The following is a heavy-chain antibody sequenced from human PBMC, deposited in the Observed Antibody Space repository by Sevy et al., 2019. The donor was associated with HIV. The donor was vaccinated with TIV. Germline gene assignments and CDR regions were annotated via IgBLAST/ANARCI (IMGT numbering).Heavy chain of an antibody. V-gene: IGHV4-4*02. CDR1: GGSISSSNW. CDR2: LYQSGST. D-gene: IGHD3-3*01. Sequence: SETLSLTCAVSGGSISSSNWWSWVRQPPGKGLEWIGELYQSGSTNYNPSLKSRVTISVDKSKNQFSLKLCSVTAADTDVYYCARARPPDFWSGYLNWFDAWGQGTLVTVSS. J-gene: IGHJ5*02. CDR3: ARARPPDFWSGYLNWFDA.